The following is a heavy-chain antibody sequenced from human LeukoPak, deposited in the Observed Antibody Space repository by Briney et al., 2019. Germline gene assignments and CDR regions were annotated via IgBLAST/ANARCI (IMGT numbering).Heavy chain of an antibody. V-gene: IGHV3-30*02. J-gene: IGHJ4*02. Sequence: GGSLRLSCVASGFTFSSYNMNWVRQAPGKGLEWVAFIRYDGSNKYYADSVKGRFTISRDNSKNTLYLQMNSLRAEDTTVYYCASTQQWPYHLYADYWGQGTLVTVSS. CDR1: GFTFSSYN. CDR2: IRYDGSNK. D-gene: IGHD6-19*01. CDR3: ASTQQWPYHLYADY.